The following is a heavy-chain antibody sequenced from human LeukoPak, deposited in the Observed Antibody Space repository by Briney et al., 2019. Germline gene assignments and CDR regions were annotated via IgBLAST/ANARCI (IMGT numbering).Heavy chain of an antibody. J-gene: IGHJ6*02. CDR3: ARDFSDRVFDLVGYYYGMDV. CDR2: IIPIFGTA. CDR1: GGTFSSYA. Sequence: VASVKVSCKASGGTFSSYAISWVRQAPGQGLEWMGGIIPIFGTANYAQKFQGRVTITADESTSTAYMELSSLRSEDTAVYYCARDFSDRVFDLVGYYYGMDVWGQGTTVTVSS. D-gene: IGHD3-3*01. V-gene: IGHV1-69*13.